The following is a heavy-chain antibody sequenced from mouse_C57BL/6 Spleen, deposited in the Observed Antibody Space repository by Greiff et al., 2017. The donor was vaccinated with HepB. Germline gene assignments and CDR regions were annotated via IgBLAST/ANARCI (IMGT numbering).Heavy chain of an antibody. CDR3: ARQGGDGTLYAMDY. Sequence: DVHLVESGGDLVKPGGSLKLSCAASGFTFSSYGMSWVRQTPDKRLEWVATISSGGSYTYYPDSVKGRFTISRDNAKNTLYLQMSSLKSEDTAMYYCARQGGDGTLYAMDYWGQGTSVTVSS. CDR2: ISSGGSYT. D-gene: IGHD3-3*01. CDR1: GFTFSSYG. V-gene: IGHV5-6*01. J-gene: IGHJ4*01.